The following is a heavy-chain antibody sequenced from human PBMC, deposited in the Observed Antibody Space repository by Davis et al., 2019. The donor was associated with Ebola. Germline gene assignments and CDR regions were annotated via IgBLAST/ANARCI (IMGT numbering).Heavy chain of an antibody. Sequence: AASVKVSCKASGYTFTAYFMHWVRRAPGQGLEWMGWINPNNGGTNYAQKFQGWVTMTRDTSISTAYMELSRLRSDATAVYYCSRGAGTVGLGYYYYYMDVWGKGTTVTVSS. CDR3: SRGAGTVGLGYYYYYMDV. CDR1: GYTFTAYF. J-gene: IGHJ6*03. V-gene: IGHV1-2*04. D-gene: IGHD1-1*01. CDR2: INPNNGGT.